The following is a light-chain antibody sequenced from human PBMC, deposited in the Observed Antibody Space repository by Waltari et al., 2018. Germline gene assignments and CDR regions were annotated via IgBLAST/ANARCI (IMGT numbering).Light chain of an antibody. V-gene: IGKV1-27*01. CDR1: QGISNY. J-gene: IGKJ1*01. CDR3: QKYNSAPRT. CDR2: AAS. Sequence: GDRVTITCRASQGISNYLAWYQQKPGKVPKLLIYAASTLQSGVPSRFSGSGSGTDFTLTISSLQPEDVATYYCQKYNSAPRTFGQGTKVEIK.